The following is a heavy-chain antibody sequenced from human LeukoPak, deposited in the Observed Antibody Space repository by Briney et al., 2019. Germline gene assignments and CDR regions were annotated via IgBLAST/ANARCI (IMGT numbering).Heavy chain of an antibody. J-gene: IGHJ5*02. CDR3: AKIGAAARRTPNPRWFDP. V-gene: IGHV1-8*01. CDR1: GYTFTSYD. CDR2: MNPNSGNT. Sequence: ASVKVSCKASGYTFTSYDINWVRQATGQGLEWMGWMNPNSGNTGYAQKFQGRVSVTWNTSISTAYMELSSLKSEDTAVYYCAKIGAAARRTPNPRWFDPCGQGTLVTVSS. D-gene: IGHD6-6*01.